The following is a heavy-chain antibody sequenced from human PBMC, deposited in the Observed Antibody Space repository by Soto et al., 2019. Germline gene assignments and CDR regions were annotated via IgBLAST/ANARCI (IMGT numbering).Heavy chain of an antibody. D-gene: IGHD1-20*01. CDR1: GYTLTELS. V-gene: IGHV1-24*01. J-gene: IGHJ6*02. Sequence: ASVKVSCKVSGYTLTELSMHWVRQAPGKGLEWMGGFDPEDGETIYAQKFQGRVTMTEDTSTDTAYMELSSLRSEDTAVYYCATTTAITGDMAISTYYYYYYGMDVWGQGTTVTVSS. CDR3: ATTTAITGDMAISTYYYYYYGMDV. CDR2: FDPEDGET.